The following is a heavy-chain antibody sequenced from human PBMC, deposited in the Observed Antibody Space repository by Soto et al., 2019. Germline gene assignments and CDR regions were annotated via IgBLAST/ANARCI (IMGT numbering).Heavy chain of an antibody. CDR3: ARNAAVAGQDDDAFDI. CDR1: GFTFSSYG. J-gene: IGHJ3*02. V-gene: IGHV3-33*01. D-gene: IGHD6-19*01. CDR2: IWYDGSNK. Sequence: QVQLVESGGGVVQPGRSLRLSCAASGFTFSSYGMHWVRQAPGKGLEWVAVIWYDGSNKYYADSVKGRFTISRDNSKNTLYLQMNSLRAEDTAVYYWARNAAVAGQDDDAFDIWGQGTMVTVSS.